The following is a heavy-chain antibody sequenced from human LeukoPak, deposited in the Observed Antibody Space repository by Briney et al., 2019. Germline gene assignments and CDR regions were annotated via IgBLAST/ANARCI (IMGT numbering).Heavy chain of an antibody. CDR2: ISYSGNT. J-gene: IGHJ4*02. CDR1: GGSISSYY. Sequence: SATLSLTCTVSGGSISSYYWSWTRQPPGKGLEWIGYISYSGNTAYNPSLKSRVTILVDTSQNQFSLKLTSVTAADTAVYYCARDGLQQFGRYYFDYWGQGTLVTVSS. V-gene: IGHV4-59*01. D-gene: IGHD3-16*01. CDR3: ARDGLQQFGRYYFDY.